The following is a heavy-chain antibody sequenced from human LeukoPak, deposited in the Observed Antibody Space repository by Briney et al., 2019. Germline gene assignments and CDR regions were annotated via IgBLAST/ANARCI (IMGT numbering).Heavy chain of an antibody. CDR1: GFTFSRYG. J-gene: IGHJ4*02. CDR2: IRYDGSNK. D-gene: IGHD1-14*01. V-gene: IGHV3-30*02. CDR3: AKRNPPDFDY. Sequence: GGPLRLSCAASGFTFSRYGMHWVRQAPGKGLKWVAFIRYDGSNKYYADSVKGRFTISRDNSKNTLYLQMNSLRAEDTAVYYCAKRNPPDFDYWGQGTLVTVSS.